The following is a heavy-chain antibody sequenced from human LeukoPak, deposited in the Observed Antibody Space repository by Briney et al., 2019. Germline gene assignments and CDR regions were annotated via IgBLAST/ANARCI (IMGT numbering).Heavy chain of an antibody. V-gene: IGHV3-23*01. CDR1: GFTFSSYA. Sequence: GGSLRLSCAASGFTFSSYAMSWVRQAPGKGLEWVSAISGSGGSTYYADSVKGRFTISRDNAKNSLYLQMNSLRAEDTAVYYCARWTQLRDDSFYYYGMDVWGQGTTVTVSS. D-gene: IGHD5-24*01. J-gene: IGHJ6*02. CDR3: ARWTQLRDDSFYYYGMDV. CDR2: ISGSGGST.